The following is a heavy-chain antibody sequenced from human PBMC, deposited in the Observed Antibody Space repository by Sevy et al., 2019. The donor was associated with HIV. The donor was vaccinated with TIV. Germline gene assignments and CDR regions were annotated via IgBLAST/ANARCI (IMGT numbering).Heavy chain of an antibody. CDR2: ISGSGGST. CDR1: GFTFSSYA. Sequence: GGSLRLSCAASGFTFSSYAMSWVRQAPGKGLEWVSAISGSGGSTYYADSVKGRFTISRDNSKNTLYLQMNSLRAEDTAVYYCAKDSSGYCSSTSCYVVYWGQGTMVTVSS. D-gene: IGHD2-2*01. V-gene: IGHV3-23*01. J-gene: IGHJ4*02. CDR3: AKDSSGYCSSTSCYVVY.